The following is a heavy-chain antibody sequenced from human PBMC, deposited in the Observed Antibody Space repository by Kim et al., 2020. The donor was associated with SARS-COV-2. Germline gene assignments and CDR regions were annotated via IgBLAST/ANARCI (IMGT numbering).Heavy chain of an antibody. J-gene: IGHJ6*02. CDR2: ISWNGDNR. V-gene: IGHV3-9*01. D-gene: IGHD3-16*02. CDR3: ARSGDRTYPQGAYDCGLDV. CDR1: GFRFDDYA. Sequence: GGSLRLSCAASGFRFDDYALHWVRQPPGKGLEWVSGISWNGDNRGYADSVMGRFTISRDNAKNSLYLQMNELRPDDTALYYCARSGDRTYPQGAYDCGLDVWGQGTTVTVSS.